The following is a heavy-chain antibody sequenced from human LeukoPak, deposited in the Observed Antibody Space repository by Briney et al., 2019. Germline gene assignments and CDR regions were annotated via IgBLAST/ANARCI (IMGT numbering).Heavy chain of an antibody. J-gene: IGHJ4*02. CDR2: IYYSGST. CDR3: AKDRYSSGWSAYVFDY. D-gene: IGHD6-19*01. CDR1: GGSMSSNTYY. Sequence: PSETLSLTCTVSGGSMSSNTYYWGWIRQPPGKGLEWIGTIYYSGSTYYNPSLKSRVTISADTSKNQFSLRLSSVTAADTAVYYCAKDRYSSGWSAYVFDYWGQGTLVTVSS. V-gene: IGHV4-39*02.